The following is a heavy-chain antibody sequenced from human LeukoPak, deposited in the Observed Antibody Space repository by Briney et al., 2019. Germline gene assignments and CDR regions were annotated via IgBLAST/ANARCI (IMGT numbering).Heavy chain of an antibody. CDR2: IRYDGSNK. J-gene: IGHJ4*02. D-gene: IGHD5-18*01. Sequence: GGSLRLSCAASGFTFSSYGMHWVRQAPGKGLEWVAFIRYDGSNKYYADSVKGRFAISRDNSKNTLYLQMNSLRAEDTAVYYCAKDERYSYGLGGYWGQGTLVTVSS. CDR1: GFTFSSYG. CDR3: AKDERYSYGLGGY. V-gene: IGHV3-30*02.